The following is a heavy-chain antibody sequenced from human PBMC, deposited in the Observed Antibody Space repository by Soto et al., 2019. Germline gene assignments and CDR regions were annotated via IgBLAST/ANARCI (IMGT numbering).Heavy chain of an antibody. CDR1: GGTFSSYT. Sequence: QVQLVQSGAEVKKPGSSVKVSCKASGGTFSSYTISWVRQAPGQGLEWMGRIIPILGIANYAQKFQARVTITEDKSTSTAYMELSSLRSADTAVYYCARGVEMAAPGAYGMDVWGQGTTVTVSS. CDR2: IIPILGIA. V-gene: IGHV1-69*02. J-gene: IGHJ6*02. CDR3: ARGVEMAAPGAYGMDV.